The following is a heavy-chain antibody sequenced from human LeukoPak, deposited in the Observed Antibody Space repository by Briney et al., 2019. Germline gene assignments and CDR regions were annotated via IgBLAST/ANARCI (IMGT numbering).Heavy chain of an antibody. D-gene: IGHD3-16*01. Sequence: GGSLRLSCAASGLSFSSFAMSWVRQGPARGLEWVSSIRGNGETFYADSVKGRFTISRDNAKNTLYLQMNSLRVEDTAVYYCARDYAVGESFDIWGQGTLVTVSS. V-gene: IGHV3-23*01. CDR3: ARDYAVGESFDI. J-gene: IGHJ3*02. CDR1: GLSFSSFA. CDR2: IRGNGET.